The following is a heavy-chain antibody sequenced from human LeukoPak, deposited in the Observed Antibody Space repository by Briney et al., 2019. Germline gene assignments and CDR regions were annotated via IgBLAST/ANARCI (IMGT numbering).Heavy chain of an antibody. Sequence: SETLSLTCTVSGGSISSSSYYWGWIRQPPGKGLEWIGSIYYSGSTYYNPSLKSRVTISVDTSKNQLSLKLSSVTAADTAVYYCGSGYSYGYDYWGQGTLVTVSS. CDR1: GGSISSSSYY. V-gene: IGHV4-39*07. CDR3: GSGYSYGYDY. D-gene: IGHD5-18*01. CDR2: IYYSGST. J-gene: IGHJ4*02.